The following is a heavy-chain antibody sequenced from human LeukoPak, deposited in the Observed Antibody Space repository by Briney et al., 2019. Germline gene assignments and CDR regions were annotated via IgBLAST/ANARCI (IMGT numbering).Heavy chain of an antibody. CDR1: GGSISSSSSY. Sequence: SETLSLTCTVSGGSISSSSSYWGWIRQPPGKGLEWIGTIYYSGSTYYNPSLKSRVTISVDTSKNQFSLKLSSVTAADTAVYYCARNYYYYYHMDVWGKGTTVTVSS. CDR2: IYYSGST. J-gene: IGHJ6*03. V-gene: IGHV4-39*07. CDR3: ARNYYYYYHMDV.